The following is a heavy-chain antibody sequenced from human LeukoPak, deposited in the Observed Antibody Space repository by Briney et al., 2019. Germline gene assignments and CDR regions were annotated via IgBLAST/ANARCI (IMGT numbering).Heavy chain of an antibody. CDR1: GGSISRGGYS. V-gene: IGHV4-61*08. J-gene: IGHJ4*02. CDR3: ARGRYEIDYYGPGSLYYFDY. D-gene: IGHD3-10*01. Sequence: PSETLSLTCAVSGGSISRGGYSWSWIRQPPGKGLEWIGYIYYSGSTNYNPSLESRLTISVDTSKDQFSLKLRSVTAADTAVYYCARGRYEIDYYGPGSLYYFDYWGQGTLVTVSS. CDR2: IYYSGST.